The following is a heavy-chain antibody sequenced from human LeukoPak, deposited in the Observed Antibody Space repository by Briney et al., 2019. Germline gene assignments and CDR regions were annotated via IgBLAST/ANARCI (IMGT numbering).Heavy chain of an antibody. J-gene: IGHJ3*02. D-gene: IGHD3-10*01. Sequence: GESLKISCRGSGYSFTTYWIGWVRQMPGKGLEWMGIIYPGDSDTRYSPSFQGQVTISADKSISTAYLQWSSLKASDTAMYYCARQYDYGSGSYCRRDAFDIWGQGTMVTVSS. CDR1: GYSFTTYW. CDR2: IYPGDSDT. CDR3: ARQYDYGSGSYCRRDAFDI. V-gene: IGHV5-51*01.